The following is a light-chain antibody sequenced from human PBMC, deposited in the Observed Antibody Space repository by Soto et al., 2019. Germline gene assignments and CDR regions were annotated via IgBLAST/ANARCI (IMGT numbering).Light chain of an antibody. Sequence: QSVLTQPRSVSGSPGQSVTISCTGPSIDVGGSNYVSWYQQHPGKAPKLVIYEVSNRPSGVPSRFSGSKSGNTASLTISGLQADDEADYYCSSYTSSSTLLVFGTGTKVTVL. CDR1: SIDVGGSNY. CDR3: SSYTSSSTLLV. J-gene: IGLJ1*01. V-gene: IGLV2-14*01. CDR2: EVS.